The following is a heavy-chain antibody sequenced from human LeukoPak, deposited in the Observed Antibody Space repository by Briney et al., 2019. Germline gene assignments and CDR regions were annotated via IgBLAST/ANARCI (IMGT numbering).Heavy chain of an antibody. D-gene: IGHD6-19*01. J-gene: IGHJ4*02. CDR3: AKDWGYDYNSGCFEY. V-gene: IGHV3-23*01. Sequence: PGGSLRLSCAASGCTFSSYAMSWVRQTPGKGLESVSALSGTGGSTYYADSVKGRFTISRDNSKNTLYLQMNSLRAEDTAVYYCAKDWGYDYNSGCFEYWGQGTLVTVSS. CDR1: GCTFSSYA. CDR2: LSGTGGST.